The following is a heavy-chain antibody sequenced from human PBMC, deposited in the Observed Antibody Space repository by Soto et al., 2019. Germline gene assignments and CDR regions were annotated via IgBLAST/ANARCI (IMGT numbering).Heavy chain of an antibody. D-gene: IGHD4-17*01. CDR3: ARGMTTVTINWFDP. V-gene: IGHV1-69*13. CDR1: GGTFSSYA. CDR2: IIPIFGTA. Sequence: SVKVSCKASGGTFSSYAISWVRQAPGQGLEWMGGIIPIFGTANYAQKFQGRVTITADESTSTAYMELSSPRSEDTAVYYCARGMTTVTINWFDPWGQGTLVTVSS. J-gene: IGHJ5*02.